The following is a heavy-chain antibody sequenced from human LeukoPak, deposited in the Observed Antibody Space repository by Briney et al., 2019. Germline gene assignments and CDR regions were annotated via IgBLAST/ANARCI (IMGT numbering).Heavy chain of an antibody. Sequence: PGGSLRLSCSASGFTFNNYAMNWVRQAPGKGLEYVSAITSNGRSTYYADSVKGRFTISRDNSKNTLYLRMSGLRAEDTAVYYCVNGRCSSTSFYGGDYWGQGTMVTVSS. V-gene: IGHV3-64D*06. CDR3: VNGRCSSTSFYGGDY. CDR1: GFTFNNYA. CDR2: ITSNGRST. D-gene: IGHD2-2*01. J-gene: IGHJ4*02.